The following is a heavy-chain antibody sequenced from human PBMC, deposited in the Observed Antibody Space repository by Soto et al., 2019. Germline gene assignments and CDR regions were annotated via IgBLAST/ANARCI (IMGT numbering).Heavy chain of an antibody. Sequence: QVQLVQSGAEVKKPGASVKVSCKASGYTFTSYGISWVRQAPGHGRAWMGWISAYNGNTNYAQKLQGRVTTTTDTSTSTADMELRSLRSADTAVYYCARELGPRTVAGTDYWGQGTLVTVSS. D-gene: IGHD6-19*01. CDR2: ISAYNGNT. V-gene: IGHV1-18*01. CDR1: GYTFTSYG. J-gene: IGHJ4*02. CDR3: ARELGPRTVAGTDY.